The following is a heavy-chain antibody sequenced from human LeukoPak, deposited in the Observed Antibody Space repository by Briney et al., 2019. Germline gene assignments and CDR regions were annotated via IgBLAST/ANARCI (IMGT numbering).Heavy chain of an antibody. CDR2: IYYSGST. CDR1: SGSISSYY. CDR3: ARGRYCSGGSCYHWYFDL. V-gene: IGHV4-59*08. Sequence: SETLSLTCTVSSGSISSYYWSWIRQPPGKGLEWIGYIYYSGSTNYNPSLKSRVTISVDTSKNQFSLKLSSVTAADTAVYYCARGRYCSGGSCYHWYFDLWGRGTLVTVSS. D-gene: IGHD2-15*01. J-gene: IGHJ2*01.